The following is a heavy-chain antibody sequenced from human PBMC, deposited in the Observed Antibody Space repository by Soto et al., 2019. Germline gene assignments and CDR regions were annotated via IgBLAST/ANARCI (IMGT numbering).Heavy chain of an antibody. J-gene: IGHJ3*02. CDR3: ARVSKQQLYRVDAFDI. D-gene: IGHD6-13*01. Sequence: EVQLVESGGGLVKPGGSLRLSCAASGFTFSSYSMNWVRQAPGKGLEWVSSISSSSSYIYYADSVKGRFTISRDNAKNSLYLQMNSLRADDTAVYYCARVSKQQLYRVDAFDIWGQGTMVTVSS. CDR2: ISSSSSYI. CDR1: GFTFSSYS. V-gene: IGHV3-21*01.